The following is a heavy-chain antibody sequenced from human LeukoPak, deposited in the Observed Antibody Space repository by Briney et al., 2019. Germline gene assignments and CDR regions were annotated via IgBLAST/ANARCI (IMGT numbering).Heavy chain of an antibody. J-gene: IGHJ4*02. CDR1: GFTFSSYE. CDR3: ARAVAGIRGYYFDY. Sequence: GGSLRLSCAASGFTFSSYEMNWVRQAPGKGLEWVSYISSSGSTIYHADSVKGRFTISRDNAKNSLYLQMNSLRAEDTAVYYCARAVAGIRGYYFDYWGQGTLVTVSS. CDR2: ISSSGSTI. D-gene: IGHD6-19*01. V-gene: IGHV3-48*03.